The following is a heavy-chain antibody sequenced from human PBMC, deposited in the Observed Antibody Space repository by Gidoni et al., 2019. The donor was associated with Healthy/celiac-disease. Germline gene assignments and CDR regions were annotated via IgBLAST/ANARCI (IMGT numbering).Heavy chain of an antibody. V-gene: IGHV4-34*01. CDR1: GGSFSGYY. CDR2: INHSGST. J-gene: IGHJ4*02. CDR3: ARGLRRRDY. Sequence: QVQLQQWGAGLLKSSETLSLTCAVYGGSFSGYYWSWIRQPPGKGLEWIGEINHSGSTNYNPSLKSRVTISVDTSKNQFSLKLSSVTAADTAVYYCARGLRRRDYWGQVTLVTVSS. D-gene: IGHD4-17*01.